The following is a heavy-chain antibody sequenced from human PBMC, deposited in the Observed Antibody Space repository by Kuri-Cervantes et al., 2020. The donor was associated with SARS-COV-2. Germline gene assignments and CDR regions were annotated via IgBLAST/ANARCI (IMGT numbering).Heavy chain of an antibody. Sequence: ASVKVSCKAAGYTFTSYGISWGRQAPGQGLEWMGWISAYNGNTNYAQKLQGRVTMTTDSSTSTAYMELRGLRSDDTAVYYCARERSTLLSYVYWGQGTLVTVSS. V-gene: IGHV1-18*01. CDR1: GYTFTSYG. D-gene: IGHD3-10*02. CDR3: ARERSTLLSYVY. J-gene: IGHJ4*02. CDR2: ISAYNGNT.